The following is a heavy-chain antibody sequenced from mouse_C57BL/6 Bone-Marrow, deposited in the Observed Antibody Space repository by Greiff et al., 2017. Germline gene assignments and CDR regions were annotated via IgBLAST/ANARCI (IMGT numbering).Heavy chain of an antibody. D-gene: IGHD5-1*01. CDR3: ARGKVYPAWFAY. V-gene: IGHV1-82*01. Sequence: QVQLQQSGPELVKPGASVKISCKASGYAFSSSWMNWVKQRPGKGLEWIGRIYPGDGDTNYNGKFKGKATLTADKSSSTAYMQLSSLTSEDSAVYFCARGKVYPAWFAYWGQGTLVTVSA. CDR2: IYPGDGDT. CDR1: GYAFSSSW. J-gene: IGHJ3*01.